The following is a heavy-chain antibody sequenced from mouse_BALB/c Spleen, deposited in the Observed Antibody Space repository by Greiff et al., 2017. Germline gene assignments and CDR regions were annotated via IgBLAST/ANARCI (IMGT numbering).Heavy chain of an antibody. CDR2: ISSGGSYT. V-gene: IGHV5-6*01. CDR3: ASLYGNSYAMDY. Sequence: EVKLVESGGDLVKPGGSLKLSCAASGFTFSSYGMSWVRQTPDKRLEWVATISSGGSYTYYPDSVKGRFTISRDNAKNTLYLQMSSLKSEDTAMYYCASLYGNSYAMDYWGQGTSVTVSS. CDR1: GFTFSSYG. J-gene: IGHJ4*01. D-gene: IGHD2-10*02.